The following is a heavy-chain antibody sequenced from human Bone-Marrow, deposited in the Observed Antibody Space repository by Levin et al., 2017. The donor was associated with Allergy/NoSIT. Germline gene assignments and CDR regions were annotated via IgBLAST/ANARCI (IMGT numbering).Heavy chain of an antibody. CDR3: ARGYYHDRGSWNS. Sequence: SLKISCRASGFSIENYAMHWVRLAPGKSLEWVSGISYNGDDVAFGDSVRGRFTISRDNAKNSLFLQMNGLRVDDTALYFCARGYYHDRGSWNSWGQGTLVTVSS. J-gene: IGHJ5*02. CDR1: GFSIENYA. CDR2: ISYNGDDV. D-gene: IGHD3-10*02. V-gene: IGHV3-9*01.